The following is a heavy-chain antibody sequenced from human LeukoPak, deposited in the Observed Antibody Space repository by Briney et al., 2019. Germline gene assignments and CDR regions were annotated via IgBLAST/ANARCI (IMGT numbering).Heavy chain of an antibody. D-gene: IGHD3-22*01. V-gene: IGHV3-66*01. CDR2: IYSGGST. CDR1: GFTVSSNY. J-gene: IGHJ4*02. CDR3: ARDSGYYDSSGYHY. Sequence: PRGSLRLSCAASGFTVSSNYMSWVRQAPGKGLEWVSVIYSGGSTYYADSVKGRFTISRDNSKNTLYLQMNSLRAEDTAVYYCARDSGYYDSSGYHYWGQGTLVTVSS.